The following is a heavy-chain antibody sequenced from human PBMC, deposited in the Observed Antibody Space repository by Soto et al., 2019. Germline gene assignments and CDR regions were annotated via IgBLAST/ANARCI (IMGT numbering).Heavy chain of an antibody. CDR2: IYSGGST. Sequence: ESGGGLVQPGGSLRLSCAASGFTVSSNYMSWVRQAPGKGLDWVSVIYSGGSTYYADSVKGRFIISRHNHKNTLYLQMNSLRDEETAEYYCARGRSVVHYWCPRTLDTVSS. CDR1: GFTVSSNY. J-gene: IGHJ4*02. V-gene: IGHV3-53*04. CDR3: ARGRSVVHY.